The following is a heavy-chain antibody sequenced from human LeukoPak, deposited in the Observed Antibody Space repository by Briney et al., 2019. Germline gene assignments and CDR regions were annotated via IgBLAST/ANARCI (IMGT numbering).Heavy chain of an antibody. Sequence: GGSLRLSCAASGFTFSSYSMNWVRQAPGKGLEWVSYISSSSSTIYYADSVKGRFTISRDNAKNSLYLQMNSLRAEDTAVYYCAKHPRRYCSSTSCYAEYFQHWGQGTLVTVSS. CDR2: ISSSSSTI. CDR1: GFTFSSYS. J-gene: IGHJ1*01. D-gene: IGHD2-2*01. V-gene: IGHV3-48*04. CDR3: AKHPRRYCSSTSCYAEYFQH.